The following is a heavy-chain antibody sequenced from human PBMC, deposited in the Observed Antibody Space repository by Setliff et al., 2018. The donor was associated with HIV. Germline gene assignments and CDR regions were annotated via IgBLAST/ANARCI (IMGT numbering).Heavy chain of an antibody. J-gene: IGHJ3*02. D-gene: IGHD3-16*02. V-gene: IGHV4-38-2*02. CDR2: FYQTGST. CDR1: GDFISSDYY. Sequence: SETLSLTCTVSGDFISSDYYWGWIRQPPGRGLEWIGSFYQTGSTYYNPSLKSRVIISLDTSKNQLSLKLRSVTAADTAVYYCARESLHLGELSSNPDASDIWGQGTMVTVSS. CDR3: ARESLHLGELSSNPDASDI.